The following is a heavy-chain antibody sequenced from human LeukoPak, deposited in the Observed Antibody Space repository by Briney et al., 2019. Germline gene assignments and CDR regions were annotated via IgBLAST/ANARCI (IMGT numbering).Heavy chain of an antibody. CDR1: GFTVSSNY. D-gene: IGHD3-3*01. CDR3: ARDGKRVTTQSYYYGIDL. Sequence: GGSLRLSCAASGFTVSSNYMSWVRQAPGKGLEWVAGITWNGGSTDYAVSVRGRFTISRDNAKKSVYLQMNSLRVEDAALYHCARDGKRVTTQSYYYGIDLWGQGTTVTVSS. V-gene: IGHV3-20*01. J-gene: IGHJ6*02. CDR2: ITWNGGST.